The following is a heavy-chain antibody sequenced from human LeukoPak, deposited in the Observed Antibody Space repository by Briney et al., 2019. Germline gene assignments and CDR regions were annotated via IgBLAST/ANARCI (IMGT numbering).Heavy chain of an antibody. CDR1: GGSIRSGSYY. Sequence: SETLSITCTVSGGSIRSGSYYWSFIRQPAGKGMEWIGRIYTSGSTNYNPSLKSRVTISVDTSRNQFSLKLSSVTAADTAVYYCRTRCRGGYHGLDIWGQGTMITVSS. V-gene: IGHV4-61*02. D-gene: IGHD1-26*01. CDR3: RTRCRGGYHGLDI. J-gene: IGHJ3*02. CDR2: IYTSGST.